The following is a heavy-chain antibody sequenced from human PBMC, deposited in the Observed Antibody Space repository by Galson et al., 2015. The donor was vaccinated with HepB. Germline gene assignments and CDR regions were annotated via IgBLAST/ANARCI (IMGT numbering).Heavy chain of an antibody. CDR3: AKGGSGCDGGTCYTWFCDR. D-gene: IGHD2-15*01. Sequence: SLRLSCAASGFTFSNYDMNWVRQAPGKGLEWVSGVSRSGGTTDYADAVKGRFTISRDNSKNTVFLQMNSLRAEDTAVYYCAKGGSGCDGGTCYTWFCDRWGQGTLVPVSS. CDR1: GFTFSNYD. CDR2: VSRSGGTT. J-gene: IGHJ4*02. V-gene: IGHV3-23*01.